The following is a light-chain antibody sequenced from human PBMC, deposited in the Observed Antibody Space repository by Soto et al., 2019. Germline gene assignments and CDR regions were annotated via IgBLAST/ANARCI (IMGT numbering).Light chain of an antibody. CDR1: SSDVGGYNY. CDR2: EVY. V-gene: IGLV2-8*01. J-gene: IGLJ3*02. CDR3: SSSAGIYHYLV. Sequence: QSALTQPPSASGSPGQSVTISCTGTSSDVGGYNYVSWYQQHPGKAPKLMIYEVYKRPSGVSDRFSGSKSGNTASLTVSGLQAEDEADYYCSSSAGIYHYLVFGGGTKLTVL.